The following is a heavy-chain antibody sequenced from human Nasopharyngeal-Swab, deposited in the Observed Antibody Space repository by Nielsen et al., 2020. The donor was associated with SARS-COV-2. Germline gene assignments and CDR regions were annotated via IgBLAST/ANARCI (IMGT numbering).Heavy chain of an antibody. D-gene: IGHD5-12*01. Sequence: GESLKISCEASGFTFTSHTMTWVRQAPGKGLQWISYITSGNSVQYADSVRGRFTISRDNAKNSLYLQMNSLTAEDTAVYYCARERGGGYGDYWGQGTLVTVSS. J-gene: IGHJ4*02. CDR1: GFTFTSHT. CDR2: ITSGNSV. CDR3: ARERGGGYGDY. V-gene: IGHV3-48*04.